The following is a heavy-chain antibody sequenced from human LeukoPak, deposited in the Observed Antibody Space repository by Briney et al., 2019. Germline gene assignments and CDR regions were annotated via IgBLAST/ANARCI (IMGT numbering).Heavy chain of an antibody. CDR2: IIPILGIA. V-gene: IGHV1-69*04. CDR1: GGTFSSYA. D-gene: IGHD5-24*01. J-gene: IGHJ4*02. CDR3: ARVWYGDGYNYEY. Sequence: SVKVSCKASGGTFSSYAISWVRQAPGQGLEWMGRIIPILGIANYAQKFQGRATITADKSTSTAYMELSSLRSEDTAVYYCARVWYGDGYNYEYWGQGTLVTVSS.